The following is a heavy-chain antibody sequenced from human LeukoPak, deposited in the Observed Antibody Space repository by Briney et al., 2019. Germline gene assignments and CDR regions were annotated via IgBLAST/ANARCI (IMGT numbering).Heavy chain of an antibody. CDR3: ARLNVDTAMDFDY. J-gene: IGHJ4*02. Sequence: SETLSLTCAVSGGSISSGGYSWSWIRQPPGKGLEWIGYICHSGSTYYNPSLKSRVTISVDRSKNQFSLKLSSVTAADTAVYYCARLNVDTAMDFDYWGQGTLVTVSS. CDR2: ICHSGST. CDR1: GGSISSGGYS. D-gene: IGHD5-18*01. V-gene: IGHV4-30-2*01.